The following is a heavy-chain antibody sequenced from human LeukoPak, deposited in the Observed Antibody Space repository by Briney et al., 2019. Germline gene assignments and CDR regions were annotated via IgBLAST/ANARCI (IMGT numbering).Heavy chain of an antibody. J-gene: IGHJ4*02. CDR3: TRDLGGYGDYGTNFDY. V-gene: IGHV3-21*01. Sequence: GGSLRLSCSASGFTFSTYGMSWVRQSPGKGLEWVSAISSSSSYIYYADSVKGRFTISRDNAKKSLFLQMNSLRAEDTAVYYCTRDLGGYGDYGTNFDYWGQGTLVTVSS. CDR2: ISSSSSYI. CDR1: GFTFSTYG. D-gene: IGHD4-17*01.